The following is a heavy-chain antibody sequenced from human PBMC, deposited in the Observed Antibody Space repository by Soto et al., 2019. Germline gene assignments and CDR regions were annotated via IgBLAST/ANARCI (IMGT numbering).Heavy chain of an antibody. CDR3: AATRGIVVVPAAIVHYMDV. V-gene: IGHV1-18*01. Sequence: QVQLVQSGAEVKKPGASVKVSCKASGYTFTSYGISWVRQAPGQGLEWMGWISAYNGNTNYAQKLQGRVTMTTETSTSTAYRELRSLRSDDTAVYYCAATRGIVVVPAAIVHYMDVWGKGTTVTVAS. J-gene: IGHJ6*03. CDR2: ISAYNGNT. CDR1: GYTFTSYG. D-gene: IGHD2-2*01.